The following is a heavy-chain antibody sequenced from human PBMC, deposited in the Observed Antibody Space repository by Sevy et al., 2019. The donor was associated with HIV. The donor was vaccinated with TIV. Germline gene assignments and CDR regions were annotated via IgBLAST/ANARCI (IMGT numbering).Heavy chain of an antibody. CDR2: IIWNGVST. Sequence: GGSLRLSCVASGFIFDDYGMSWVRQTPGKGLEWVSSIIWNGVSTNYADSVKGRLSISRENAKNSLYLQMNSLRAEDTAFYYCAREKSCGGACYHFDTCGQGTLVTVSS. D-gene: IGHD2-21*02. CDR1: GFIFDDYG. J-gene: IGHJ4*02. CDR3: AREKSCGGACYHFDT. V-gene: IGHV3-20*04.